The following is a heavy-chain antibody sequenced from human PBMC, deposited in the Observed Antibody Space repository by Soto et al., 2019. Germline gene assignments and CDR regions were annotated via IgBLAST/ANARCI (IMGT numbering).Heavy chain of an antibody. Sequence: QVQLVQSGTEVKKPGSSVKVSCKASGGSLSTNPISWVRQAPGQGLEWMGGTGAGTGPGNHAQKFQGSLTVTADKSTRTVYMELTNLSSEDTAVYYCARRHSGGFFRFFDSWGQGTLVTVSS. J-gene: IGHJ4*02. CDR2: TGAGTGPG. CDR1: GGSLSTNP. D-gene: IGHD2-15*01. V-gene: IGHV1-69*06. CDR3: ARRHSGGFFRFFDS.